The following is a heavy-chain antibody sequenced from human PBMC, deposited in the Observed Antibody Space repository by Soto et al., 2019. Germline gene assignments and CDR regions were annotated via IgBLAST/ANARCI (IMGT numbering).Heavy chain of an antibody. V-gene: IGHV1-69*01. CDR1: GHTFSTYG. Sequence: QVQLVQSGAEVKKPESSVRVSCKASGHTFSTYGTSWVRQAPGQGLEWMGGIIPMLGTANYAQKFQGRVTITADESTSTAYMELSSLRSEDTAVYYCARDLFTQYCSSTSCYSYYYYGMDVWGQGTTVTVSS. D-gene: IGHD2-2*01. CDR3: ARDLFTQYCSSTSCYSYYYYGMDV. J-gene: IGHJ6*02. CDR2: IIPMLGTA.